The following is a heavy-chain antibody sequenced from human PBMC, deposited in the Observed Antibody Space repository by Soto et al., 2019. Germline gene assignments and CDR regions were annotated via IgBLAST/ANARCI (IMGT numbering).Heavy chain of an antibody. V-gene: IGHV3-48*03. CDR2: ISSSGSTI. Sequence: LRLSCAASGFTFISYEMNWVRQAPGKGLEWVSYISSSGSTIYYADSVKGRFTISRDNAKNSLYLQMNSLRAEDTAVYYCARDHKGGYYYYGMDVWGQGTTVTVSS. J-gene: IGHJ6*02. CDR1: GFTFISYE. CDR3: ARDHKGGYYYYGMDV.